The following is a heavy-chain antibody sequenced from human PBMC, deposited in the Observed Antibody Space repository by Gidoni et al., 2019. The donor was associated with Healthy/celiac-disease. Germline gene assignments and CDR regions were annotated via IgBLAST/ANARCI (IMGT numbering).Heavy chain of an antibody. CDR3: ARVFTRHSSSEGLIHYLDY. CDR2: IIPIVGTA. D-gene: IGHD6-13*01. J-gene: IGHJ4*02. Sequence: QVQLVQSGAEVNKPGSSVTVSCKASGGTFSSYAISWVRQATGQGLEWMGGIIPIVGTANDAQKFQGRVTITADESTSTAYMELSSLRSEDTAVYYCARVFTRHSSSEGLIHYLDYWGQGTLVTVSS. V-gene: IGHV1-69*01. CDR1: GGTFSSYA.